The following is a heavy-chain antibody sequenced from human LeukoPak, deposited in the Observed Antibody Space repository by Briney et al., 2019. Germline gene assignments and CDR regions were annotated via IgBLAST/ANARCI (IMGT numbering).Heavy chain of an antibody. CDR1: GGSISSSSYY. Sequence: SETLSLTCTVSGGSISSSSYYWGWIRQPPGKGLEWIGSIYYSGSTNYNPSLKSRLTISVDTSKNQFSLKLSSVTAADTAVYYCARDPATVLDHWGQGTLVTVSS. J-gene: IGHJ4*02. CDR2: IYYSGST. CDR3: ARDPATVLDH. V-gene: IGHV4-39*07. D-gene: IGHD4-11*01.